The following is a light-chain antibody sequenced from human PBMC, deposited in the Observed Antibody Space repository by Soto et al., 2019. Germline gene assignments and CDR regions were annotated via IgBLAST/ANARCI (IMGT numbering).Light chain of an antibody. CDR2: GTS. V-gene: IGKV3-15*01. J-gene: IGKJ1*01. CDR1: QTVSSN. Sequence: EIVMTQSPATLSVSPGERATLSCRASQTVSSNLAWYQQKPGQSPRLLISGTSTRATGIPARFSGSGSGTEFTLTISSLQSEDFAVYYCHQYNFWPSFGQGTKV. CDR3: HQYNFWPS.